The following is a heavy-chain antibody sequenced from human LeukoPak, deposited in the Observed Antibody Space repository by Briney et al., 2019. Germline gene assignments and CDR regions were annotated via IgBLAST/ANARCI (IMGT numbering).Heavy chain of an antibody. CDR2: ISYDGSNK. Sequence: GGSLRLSCAASGFTFSSYGMHWVRQAPGKGLEWVAVISYDGSNKYYADSVKGRLTISRDNAKNSLYLQMNSLRAEDTAVYYCARDQVPTMYYYYYYMDVWGKGTTVTVSS. CDR3: ARDQVPTMYYYYYYMDV. J-gene: IGHJ6*03. CDR1: GFTFSSYG. V-gene: IGHV3-30*03. D-gene: IGHD3-10*01.